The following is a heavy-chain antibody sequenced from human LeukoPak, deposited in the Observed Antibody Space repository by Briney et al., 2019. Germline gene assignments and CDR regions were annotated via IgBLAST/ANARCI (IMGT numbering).Heavy chain of an antibody. V-gene: IGHV3-23*01. CDR1: GFTFSSYA. J-gene: IGHJ4*02. D-gene: IGHD2/OR15-2a*01. CDR2: ISGSGGST. CDR3: AESNIILPLTVDY. Sequence: GGSLRLSCAASGFTFSSYAMSWVRQAPGKGLEWVSAISGSGGSTYYADSVKGRFTISRDNSKNTLYLQMNSLRAEDAAVYYCAESNIILPLTVDYWGQGTLVTVSS.